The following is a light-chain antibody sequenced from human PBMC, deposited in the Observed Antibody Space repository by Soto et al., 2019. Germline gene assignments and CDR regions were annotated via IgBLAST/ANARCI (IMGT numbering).Light chain of an antibody. Sequence: EKVMTQSPATLSVSPGESATLSCRASQSVNRNLAWYQQKPGQTPRLLIYGASTRAAGVPVRFSGSESETDFNLTIRSLQSEDFAIYYCQQYNIWPPEVTFGPGTKVDIK. V-gene: IGKV3-15*01. J-gene: IGKJ3*01. CDR2: GAS. CDR3: QQYNIWPPEVT. CDR1: QSVNRN.